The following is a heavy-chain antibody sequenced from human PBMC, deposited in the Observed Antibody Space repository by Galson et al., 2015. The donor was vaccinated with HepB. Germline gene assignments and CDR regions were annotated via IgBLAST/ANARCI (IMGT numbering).Heavy chain of an antibody. D-gene: IGHD4-23*01. CDR1: GFTVSSNY. CDR2: IYSGGST. J-gene: IGHJ4*02. V-gene: IGHV3-53*01. Sequence: SLRLSCAASGFTVSSNYMSWVRQAPGKGLEWVSIIYSGGSTYYADSVKGRFTISRDNSKNTLYLQMNSLRAEDTAVYYCARGDYGGNSGDYWGQGTLVTVSS. CDR3: ARGDYGGNSGDY.